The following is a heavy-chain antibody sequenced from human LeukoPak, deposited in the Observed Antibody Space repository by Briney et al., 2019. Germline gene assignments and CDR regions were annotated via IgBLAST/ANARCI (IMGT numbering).Heavy chain of an antibody. CDR3: ARQGLYDSSDFWTFQH. D-gene: IGHD3/OR15-3a*01. Sequence: GGSLRLSCAASGFSFSDYYMSWIRQTPEXGLEWLSYISSSSDYKNYADSLKGRFTISRDNAKNSVYLQMNSLRAEDTAVYYCARQGLYDSSDFWTFQHWGQGTLVTVSS. J-gene: IGHJ1*01. V-gene: IGHV3-11*06. CDR1: GFSFSDYY. CDR2: ISSSSDYK.